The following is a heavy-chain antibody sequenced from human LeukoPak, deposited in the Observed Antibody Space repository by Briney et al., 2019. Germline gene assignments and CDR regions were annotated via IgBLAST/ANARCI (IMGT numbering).Heavy chain of an antibody. Sequence: PSETLSLTCAVYGGSFSGYYWSWIRQPPGKGLEWIGEINHSGSTNYNPSLKSRVTISVDTSKNQFSLKLSSVTAADTAVYYCAREVGFGEFIPRYYFDYWGQGTLVTVSS. CDR2: INHSGST. D-gene: IGHD3-10*01. CDR1: GGSFSGYY. CDR3: AREVGFGEFIPRYYFDY. V-gene: IGHV4-34*01. J-gene: IGHJ4*02.